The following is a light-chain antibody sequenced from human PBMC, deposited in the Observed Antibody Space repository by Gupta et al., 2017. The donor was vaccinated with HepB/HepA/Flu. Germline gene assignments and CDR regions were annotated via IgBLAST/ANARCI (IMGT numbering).Light chain of an antibody. CDR3: QQYNSYSGT. J-gene: IGKJ1*01. CDR1: QSISSW. CDR2: KAS. V-gene: IGKV1-5*03. Sequence: DIQMTQSPSALSASVGDRVTITCRASQSISSWLAWYQQKPGKATKLLLYKASSLESGVPSRFSGSGSGTEFTLTISSLQPDDFATYYCQQYNSYSGTFGQGTKVEIK.